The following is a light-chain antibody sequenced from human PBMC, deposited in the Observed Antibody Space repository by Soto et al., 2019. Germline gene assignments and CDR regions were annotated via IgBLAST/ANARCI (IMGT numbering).Light chain of an antibody. Sequence: DIQMTQSPSSLSASVGDRVPITCRASQSISSWLAWYQQKPGKAPKLLIYKASSLESGVPSRFSGSGSGTELTLTISSLQPDDFATYYCQQYNSYSRTFGQGTKVDIK. J-gene: IGKJ1*01. CDR1: QSISSW. CDR2: KAS. CDR3: QQYNSYSRT. V-gene: IGKV1-5*03.